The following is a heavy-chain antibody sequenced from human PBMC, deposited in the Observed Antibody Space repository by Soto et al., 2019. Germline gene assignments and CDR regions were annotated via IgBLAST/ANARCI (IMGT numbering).Heavy chain of an antibody. Sequence: PGESLKISCKGSGYSFTSYWIGWVRQMPGKGLEWMGIIYPGDSDTRYSPSFQGQVTISADKSISTAYLQWSSLKASDTAMYYCARLYAAPFRIAAAGTGSPYYYYGMDVWGQGTTVTVSS. J-gene: IGHJ6*02. CDR1: GYSFTSYW. V-gene: IGHV5-51*01. CDR2: IYPGDSDT. D-gene: IGHD6-13*01. CDR3: ARLYAAPFRIAAAGTGSPYYYYGMDV.